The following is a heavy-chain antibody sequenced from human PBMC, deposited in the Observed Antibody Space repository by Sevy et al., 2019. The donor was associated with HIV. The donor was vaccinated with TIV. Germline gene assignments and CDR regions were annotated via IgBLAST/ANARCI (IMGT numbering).Heavy chain of an antibody. Sequence: GGSLRLSCAASGFTFSSFWMHWVRQAPGKGLEWVANIKQDGSEKYYVHSVKGRFTISRDNAKNSCYLQMNSLRAEDTAVYYCAREIGGGNSFWGQGTLVTVSS. CDR1: GFTFSSFW. D-gene: IGHD1-1*01. J-gene: IGHJ4*02. V-gene: IGHV3-7*01. CDR2: IKQDGSEK. CDR3: AREIGGGNSF.